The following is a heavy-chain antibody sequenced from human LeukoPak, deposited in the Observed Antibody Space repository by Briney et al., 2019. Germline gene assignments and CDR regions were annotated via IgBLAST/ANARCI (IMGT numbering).Heavy chain of an antibody. Sequence: ASVKVSCKASGYTFTSYGISWVRQAPGQGLEWMGWISAYNGNTNYAQKLQGRVTMTTDTSTSTAYMELRSLRSDDTAVYYCARDPIHDYVWGSYRPFDYWGQGTLVTVSS. CDR3: ARDPIHDYVWGSYRPFDY. D-gene: IGHD3-16*02. CDR1: GYTFTSYG. CDR2: ISAYNGNT. V-gene: IGHV1-18*01. J-gene: IGHJ4*02.